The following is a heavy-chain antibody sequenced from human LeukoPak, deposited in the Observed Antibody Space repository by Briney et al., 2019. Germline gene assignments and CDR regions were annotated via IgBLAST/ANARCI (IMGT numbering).Heavy chain of an antibody. D-gene: IGHD2-2*01. J-gene: IGHJ6*03. CDR1: GGSISSYY. Sequence: PSETLSLTCTVSGGSISSYYWSWIRQPPGKGLEWIGYIYTIGSTNYNPSLKSRVTISVDTSKNQFSLKLSSVTAADTAVYYCARHVRSGAFPAIYYYYYMDVWGKGTTVTVSS. CDR2: IYTIGST. V-gene: IGHV4-4*09. CDR3: ARHVRSGAFPAIYYYYYMDV.